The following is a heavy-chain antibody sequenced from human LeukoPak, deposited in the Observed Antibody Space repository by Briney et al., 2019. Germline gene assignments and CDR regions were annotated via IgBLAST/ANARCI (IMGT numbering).Heavy chain of an antibody. D-gene: IGHD3-10*01. J-gene: IGHJ4*02. Sequence: GGSLRLSCAASGFTFDDYAMHWVRQAPGKGLEWVSGISWSSGSIGYADSVKGRFTISRDNAKNSLYLQMNSLRAEDTALYYCAKDMAPAAYGSGSSPFDYWGQGTLVTVSS. V-gene: IGHV3-9*01. CDR2: ISWSSGSI. CDR3: AKDMAPAAYGSGSSPFDY. CDR1: GFTFDDYA.